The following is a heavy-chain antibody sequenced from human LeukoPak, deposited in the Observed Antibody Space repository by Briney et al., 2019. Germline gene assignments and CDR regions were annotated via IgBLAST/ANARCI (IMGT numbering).Heavy chain of an antibody. CDR2: FSRSSSNI. J-gene: IGHJ6*02. CDR3: ARVESGYCSGGSCYSFYYGMDV. V-gene: IGHV3-21*01. CDR1: GFPLSGNT. D-gene: IGHD2-15*01. Sequence: GGPLRPSFEPPGFPLSGNTMTWARRAPGKGLEWASSFSRSSSNIYYADSVKGRFTISRDNAKNSLYLQMNSLRAEDTAVYYCARVESGYCSGGSCYSFYYGMDVWGQGTTVTVSS.